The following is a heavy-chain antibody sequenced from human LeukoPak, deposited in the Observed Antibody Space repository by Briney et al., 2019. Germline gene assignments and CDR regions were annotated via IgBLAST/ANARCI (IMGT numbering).Heavy chain of an antibody. CDR2: IYYSGST. Sequence: KPSETLSLTCTVSGGSISSSSYYWGWIRQPPGKGLEWIGSIYYSGSTYYNPSLKSRVTISVDTSKNQFSLKLSSVTAADTAVYYCARGRMELSYWFDPWGQGTLVTVSS. D-gene: IGHD1-26*01. V-gene: IGHV4-39*07. CDR1: GGSISSSSYY. CDR3: ARGRMELSYWFDP. J-gene: IGHJ5*02.